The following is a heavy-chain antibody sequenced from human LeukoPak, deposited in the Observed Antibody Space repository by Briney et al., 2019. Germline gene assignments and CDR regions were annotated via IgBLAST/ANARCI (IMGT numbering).Heavy chain of an antibody. J-gene: IGHJ3*02. CDR1: GGTFSSYA. CDR3: ARVEVGRDAFDI. V-gene: IGHV1-69*05. D-gene: IGHD1-26*01. CDR2: IIPIFGTA. Sequence: GSSVKVSCKASGGTFSSYAISWVRQAPGQGLEWMGGIIPIFGTANYAQKFQGRVTITTDESTSTAYMELSSLRSEDTAVYYCARVEVGRDAFDIWGQGTMVTVSS.